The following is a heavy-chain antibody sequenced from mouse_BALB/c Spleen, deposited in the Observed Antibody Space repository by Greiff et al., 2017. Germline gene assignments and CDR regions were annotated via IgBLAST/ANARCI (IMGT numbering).Heavy chain of an antibody. CDR1: GFTFSSYG. D-gene: IGHD2-1*01. Sequence: EVQGVESGGDLVKPGGSLKLSCAASGFTFSSYGMSWVRQTPDKRLEWVATISSGGSYTYYPDSVKGRFTISRDNAKNTLYLQMSSLKSEDTAMYYCARGSYGNWFAYWGQGTLVTVSA. CDR3: ARGSYGNWFAY. J-gene: IGHJ3*01. CDR2: ISSGGSYT. V-gene: IGHV5-6*01.